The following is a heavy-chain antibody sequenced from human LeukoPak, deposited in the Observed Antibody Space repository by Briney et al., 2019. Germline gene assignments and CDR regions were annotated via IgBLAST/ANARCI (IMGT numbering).Heavy chain of an antibody. CDR2: ISSSGSTK. J-gene: IGHJ4*02. Sequence: GGSLRLSCAASGFTFSSYEMNWVRQAPGKGLEWVSYISSSGSTKDYADPVKGRFTISRDNAKNSLYLQMNSLRAEDTAVYYCAKCDYDSSGYPGYFDYWGQGTLVTVSS. CDR1: GFTFSSYE. V-gene: IGHV3-48*03. D-gene: IGHD3-22*01. CDR3: AKCDYDSSGYPGYFDY.